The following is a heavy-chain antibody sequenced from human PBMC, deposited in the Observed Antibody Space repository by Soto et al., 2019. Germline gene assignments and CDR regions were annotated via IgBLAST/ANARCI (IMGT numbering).Heavy chain of an antibody. V-gene: IGHV4-59*01. D-gene: IGHD6-13*01. CDR2: IYYSGST. CDR3: ARVHRSNWYRANYFEY. Sequence: PSETLSLTCTVSGGSISSYYWSWIRQPPGKGLEWIGYIYYSGSTSYNPSLKSRVTISVDTSKNQFSLNLSSVTAADTAVYYCARVHRSNWYRANYFEYWGQGTPVTVSS. J-gene: IGHJ4*02. CDR1: GGSISSYY.